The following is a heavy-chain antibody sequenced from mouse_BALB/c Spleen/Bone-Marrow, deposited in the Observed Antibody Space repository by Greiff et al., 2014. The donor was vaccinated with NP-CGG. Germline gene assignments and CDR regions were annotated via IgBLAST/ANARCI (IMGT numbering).Heavy chain of an antibody. D-gene: IGHD2-1*01. CDR1: GYTFTSYW. V-gene: IGHV1S81*02. CDR3: ARSYGNYYAMDY. CDR2: INPSNGRT. J-gene: IGHJ4*01. Sequence: QVQLKESGAELVKPGASVKLSCKASGYTFTSYWMHWVKQRPGQGLEWIGEINPSNGRTNYNEKFKSKATLTVDKSSSTAYMQLSSLTSEDSAVYYCARSYGNYYAMDYWGQGTPVTVSS.